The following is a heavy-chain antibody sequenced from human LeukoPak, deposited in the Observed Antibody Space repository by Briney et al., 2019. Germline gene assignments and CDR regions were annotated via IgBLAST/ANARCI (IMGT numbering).Heavy chain of an antibody. CDR1: GGTFSSYA. Sequence: ASVKVSCKASGGTFSSYAISWVRQAPGQGLEWMGGIIPIFGTASYAQKFQGRVTITTDESTSTAYMELSSLRSEDTAVYYCARGPCSSTSCYTNWYFDLWGRGTLVTVSS. J-gene: IGHJ2*01. CDR2: IIPIFGTA. CDR3: ARGPCSSTSCYTNWYFDL. D-gene: IGHD2-2*02. V-gene: IGHV1-69*05.